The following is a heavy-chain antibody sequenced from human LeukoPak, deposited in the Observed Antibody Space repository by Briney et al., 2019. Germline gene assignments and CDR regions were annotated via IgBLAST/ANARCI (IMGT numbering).Heavy chain of an antibody. V-gene: IGHV3-30-3*01. CDR2: ISHDGSNK. Sequence: GGSLRLSCAGSGFTFSIYAMHWVRQAPGKGLEWVAVISHDGSNKYYADSVKGRFTISRDNSKNTLYLQMNSLRAEDTAVYYCARGQYYYDTSGYYADYWGQGTLVTVSS. J-gene: IGHJ4*02. CDR3: ARGQYYYDTSGYYADY. CDR1: GFTFSIYA. D-gene: IGHD3-22*01.